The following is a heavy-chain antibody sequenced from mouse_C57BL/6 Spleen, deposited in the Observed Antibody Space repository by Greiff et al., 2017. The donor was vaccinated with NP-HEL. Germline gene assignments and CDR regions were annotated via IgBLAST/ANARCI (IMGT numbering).Heavy chain of an antibody. D-gene: IGHD1-1*01. CDR1: GFTFSDYG. Sequence: EVQLVESGGGLVKPGGSLKLSCAASGFTFSDYGMHWVRQAPEKGLEWVAYISSGSSTIYYADTVKGRFTFSRDNAKNTLFLQMTSLRSEDTAMYYCAREGIYYGTPSAMDYWGQGTSVTVSS. CDR2: ISSGSSTI. CDR3: AREGIYYGTPSAMDY. V-gene: IGHV5-17*01. J-gene: IGHJ4*01.